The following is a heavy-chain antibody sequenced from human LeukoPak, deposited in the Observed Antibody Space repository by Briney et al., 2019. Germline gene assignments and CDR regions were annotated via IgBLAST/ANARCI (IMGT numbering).Heavy chain of an antibody. D-gene: IGHD4-23*01. CDR1: GGSISISRHY. CDR3: ARHIGRWGFDY. V-gene: IGHV4-39*01. Sequence: SETLSLTCTVSGGSISISRHYWAWIRQPPGKGLEWIANIHSSGGPKYDPSLKSRITISVDTSKNQFSLRLSSVTAADTAVYYCARHIGRWGFDYWGQGTLVTVSS. J-gene: IGHJ4*02. CDR2: IHSSGGP.